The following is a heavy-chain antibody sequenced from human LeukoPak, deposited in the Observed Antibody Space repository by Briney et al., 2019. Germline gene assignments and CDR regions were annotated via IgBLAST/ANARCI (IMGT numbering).Heavy chain of an antibody. Sequence: GRSLRLSCAASGFTFSSYAMHWVRQAPGKGLEWVAVISYDGSNKYYADSVKGRFTISRDNSKNTLYLQMNSLRAEDTAVYYRANTYDGYFDYRGQGTLVTVSS. CDR1: GFTFSSYA. V-gene: IGHV3-30-3*01. CDR2: ISYDGSNK. D-gene: IGHD5-18*01. J-gene: IGHJ4*02. CDR3: ANTYDGYFDY.